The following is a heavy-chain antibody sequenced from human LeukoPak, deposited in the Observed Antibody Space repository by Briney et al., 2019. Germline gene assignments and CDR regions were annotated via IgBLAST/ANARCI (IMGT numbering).Heavy chain of an antibody. D-gene: IGHD6-13*01. CDR1: GGSISSSSYY. J-gene: IGHJ4*02. V-gene: IGHV4-39*07. Sequence: PSETLSLTCTVSGGSISSSSYYWGWIRQPPGKGLEWIGEINHSGSTNYNPSLKSRVTISVDTSKNQFSLKLSSVTAADTAVYYCARWRIAAAGVYYFDYWGQGTLVTVSS. CDR2: INHSGST. CDR3: ARWRIAAAGVYYFDY.